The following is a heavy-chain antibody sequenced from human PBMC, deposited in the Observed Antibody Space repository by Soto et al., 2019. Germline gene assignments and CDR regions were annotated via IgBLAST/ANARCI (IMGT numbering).Heavy chain of an antibody. CDR2: ISGSGGST. CDR1: GFTFSSYA. CDR3: AKGGGYDPYYYYGMDV. J-gene: IGHJ6*02. Sequence: GESLKISCAASGFTFSSYAMSWVRQAPGKGLEWVSAISGSGGSTYYADSVKGRFTISRDNSKNTLYLQMNSLRAEDTAVYYCAKGGGYDPYYYYGMDVWGQGTTVTVSS. V-gene: IGHV3-23*01. D-gene: IGHD5-12*01.